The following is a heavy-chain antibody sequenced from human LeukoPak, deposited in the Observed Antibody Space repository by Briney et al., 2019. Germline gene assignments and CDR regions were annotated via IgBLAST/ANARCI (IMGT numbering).Heavy chain of an antibody. CDR2: ISTDGSSA. V-gene: IGHV3-74*03. CDR1: GFSFSSYW. J-gene: IGHJ4*02. CDR3: ARVSFCPRCHFDY. D-gene: IGHD2/OR15-2a*01. Sequence: GGSLRLSCAASGFSFSSYWMNWVRQAPGKGLVWVARISTDGSSALSADSVRGRFTISRDNADSTLYLQLNSLRAEDTAVYYCARVSFCPRCHFDYCGEGTLVTVSS.